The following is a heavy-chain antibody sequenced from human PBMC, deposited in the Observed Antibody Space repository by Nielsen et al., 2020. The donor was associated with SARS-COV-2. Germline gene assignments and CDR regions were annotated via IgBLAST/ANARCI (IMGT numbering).Heavy chain of an antibody. CDR3: AKADCSSTSCLNWFDP. Sequence: GGSLRLSCAASGFTFSSYAMSWVRQAPGKGLEWVAAISGSGGSTYYADSVKGRFTISRDNAKNSLYLQMNSLRAEDTALYYCAKADCSSTSCLNWFDPWGQGTLVTVSS. CDR2: ISGSGGST. V-gene: IGHV3-23*01. J-gene: IGHJ5*02. D-gene: IGHD2-2*01. CDR1: GFTFSSYA.